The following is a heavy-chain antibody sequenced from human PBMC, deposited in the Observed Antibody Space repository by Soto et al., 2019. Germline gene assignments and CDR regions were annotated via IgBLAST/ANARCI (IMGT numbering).Heavy chain of an antibody. J-gene: IGHJ5*01. Sequence: SVGSVSLSCDGSGFKYNHCNMNWVREARGKELEWVASISTSSSYIYYAASVERRFTGSRDNAKNSLYLQISDLKDEDTALYYWARGLETATCKNWFNSRGQWTQVT. D-gene: IGHD1-1*01. CDR2: ISTSSSYI. V-gene: IGHV3-21*01. CDR3: ARGLETATCKNWFNS. CDR1: GFKYNHCN.